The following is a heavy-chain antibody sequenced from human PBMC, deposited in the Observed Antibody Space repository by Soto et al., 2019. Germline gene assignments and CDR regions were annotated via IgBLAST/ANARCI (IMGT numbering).Heavy chain of an antibody. V-gene: IGHV3-9*01. CDR3: AKARGAAGTRIYDY. CDR2: ISWNSGSI. CDR1: GFTFDDYA. Sequence: EVQLVESGGGLVQPGRSLRLSCAASGFTFDDYAMHWVRQAPGKGLEWVSGISWNSGSIGYADSVKGRFTISRDNAKNSLYLQMNSLRAEDTALYYCAKARGAAGTRIYDYWGQGTLVTVSS. J-gene: IGHJ4*02. D-gene: IGHD6-13*01.